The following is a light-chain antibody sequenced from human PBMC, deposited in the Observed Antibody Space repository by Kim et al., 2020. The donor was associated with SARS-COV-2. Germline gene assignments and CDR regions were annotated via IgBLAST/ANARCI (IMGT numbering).Light chain of an antibody. CDR1: DIGTKS. Sequence: PGKTATITCGGDDIGTKSVHWYQQKPGQAPVLVIYYDTDRPSGIPERFSASNSGNTATLTVSRVEAGDEADYYCQVWDSGSDHWVFGGGTQLTVL. CDR3: QVWDSGSDHWV. V-gene: IGLV3-21*04. J-gene: IGLJ3*02. CDR2: YDT.